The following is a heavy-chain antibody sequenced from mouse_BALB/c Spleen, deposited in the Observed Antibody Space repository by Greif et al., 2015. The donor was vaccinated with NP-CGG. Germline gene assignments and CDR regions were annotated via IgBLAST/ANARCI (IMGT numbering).Heavy chain of an antibody. Sequence: EVQLQQSGPELVKPGASVKISCKASGYTFTDYYMNWVKQSHGKSLEWIGLVNPNNGGTSYNQTFKGKATLTVDKSSSTAYMELRSLTSDDSAVYYCASGMGAYWGQVTLATVSA. D-gene: IGHD2-10*02. CDR3: ASGMGAY. CDR1: GYTFTDYY. CDR2: VNPNNGGT. J-gene: IGHJ3*01. V-gene: IGHV1-26*01.